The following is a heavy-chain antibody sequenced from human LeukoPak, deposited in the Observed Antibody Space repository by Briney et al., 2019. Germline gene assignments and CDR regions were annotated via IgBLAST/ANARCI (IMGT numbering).Heavy chain of an antibody. CDR1: GFTFDDYA. CDR2: ISWNSGSI. Sequence: PGGSLRLSCAASGFTFDDYAMHWVRQAPGKGLGWVSGISWNSGSIGYADSVKGRFTISRDNAKNSLYLQMNSLRAEDTALYYCAKDITPYSSGWYLGFDYWGQGTLVTVSS. J-gene: IGHJ4*02. V-gene: IGHV3-9*01. D-gene: IGHD6-19*01. CDR3: AKDITPYSSGWYLGFDY.